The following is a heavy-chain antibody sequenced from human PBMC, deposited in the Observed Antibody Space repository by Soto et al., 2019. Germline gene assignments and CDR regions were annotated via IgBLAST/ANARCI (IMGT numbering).Heavy chain of an antibody. J-gene: IGHJ5*02. Sequence: SETLSLTCAVYGGSFSGYYWSWIRQPPGKGLEWIGEINHSGSTNYNPSLKSRVTISVDTSKNQFSLKLSSVTAADTAVHYCARGGILGYCSSTSCYRWFDPWGQGTLVTVSS. V-gene: IGHV4-34*01. CDR3: ARGGILGYCSSTSCYRWFDP. D-gene: IGHD2-2*01. CDR1: GGSFSGYY. CDR2: INHSGST.